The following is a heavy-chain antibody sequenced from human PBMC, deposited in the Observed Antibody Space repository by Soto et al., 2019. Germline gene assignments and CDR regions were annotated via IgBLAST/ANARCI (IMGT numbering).Heavy chain of an antibody. CDR1: GFTFSSYG. CDR3: ARVMITFGGTKDAFDI. J-gene: IGHJ3*02. D-gene: IGHD3-16*01. Sequence: QVQLVESGGGVVQPGRSLRLSCAASGFTFSSYGMHWVRQAPGKGLEWVAVIWYDGSNKYYADSVKGRFTISRDNSKNTLDLQMNSLRDEATAVYYCARVMITFGGTKDAFDIWGQGTMVTVSS. CDR2: IWYDGSNK. V-gene: IGHV3-33*01.